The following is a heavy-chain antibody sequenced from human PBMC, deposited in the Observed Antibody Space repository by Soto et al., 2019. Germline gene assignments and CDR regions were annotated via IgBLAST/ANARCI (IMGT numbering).Heavy chain of an antibody. Sequence: QVQLQESGPGLVKPSETLSLTCTVSGGSVSSGSYYWSWIRQPPGKGLECIGYVYYSGSTNYNPSPEGRVTISVDTPKNQFALKLSSVTAAYTAVYYCAGDTVAPDAFDIWGQGTMVTVSS. CDR2: VYYSGST. D-gene: IGHD6-19*01. CDR3: AGDTVAPDAFDI. V-gene: IGHV4-61*01. J-gene: IGHJ3*02. CDR1: GGSVSSGSYY.